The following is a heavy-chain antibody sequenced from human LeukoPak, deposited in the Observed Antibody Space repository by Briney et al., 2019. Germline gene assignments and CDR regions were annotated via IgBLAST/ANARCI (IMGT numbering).Heavy chain of an antibody. D-gene: IGHD6-13*01. CDR3: ARGEGIAAASDY. V-gene: IGHV4-59*01. J-gene: IGHJ4*02. CDR2: IYYSGST. CDR1: GGSISSYC. Sequence: SETLSLTCTVSGGSISSYCWSWIRQPPGKGLEWIGYIYYSGSTNYNPSLKSRVTISVDTSKNQFSLKLSSVTAADTAVYYCARGEGIAAASDYWGQGTLVTVSS.